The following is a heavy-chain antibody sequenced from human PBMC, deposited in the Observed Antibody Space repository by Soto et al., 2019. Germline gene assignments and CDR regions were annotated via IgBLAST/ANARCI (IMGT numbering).Heavy chain of an antibody. Sequence: EVQLVESGGGLVQPGRSLRLSCAASGFTFDDYAMYWVRQAPGKGLEWVSGISWNSGSIGYADSVKGRFTISRDNAKNSLYLQMNSLRTEDTALYYCAKGSLAAARILDSWGQGTLVTVSS. D-gene: IGHD6-13*01. V-gene: IGHV3-9*01. CDR3: AKGSLAAARILDS. J-gene: IGHJ4*02. CDR1: GFTFDDYA. CDR2: ISWNSGSI.